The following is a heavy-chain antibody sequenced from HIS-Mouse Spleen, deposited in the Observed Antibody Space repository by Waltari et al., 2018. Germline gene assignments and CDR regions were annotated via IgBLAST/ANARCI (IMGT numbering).Heavy chain of an antibody. CDR2: IYYSGST. V-gene: IGHV4-31*03. D-gene: IGHD3-3*01. J-gene: IGHJ5*02. CDR3: ARSPYYDFWSGYSDNWFDP. Sequence: QVQLQESGPGLVKPSQTLSLTCTVSGGSISSGGYYWSWIRQHPGQGLEWIGYIYYSGSTYYNPSLKGRVTISVDTSKNQFSLKLSSVAAAETAVYYCARSPYYDFWSGYSDNWFDPWGQGTLVTVSS. CDR1: GGSISSGGYY.